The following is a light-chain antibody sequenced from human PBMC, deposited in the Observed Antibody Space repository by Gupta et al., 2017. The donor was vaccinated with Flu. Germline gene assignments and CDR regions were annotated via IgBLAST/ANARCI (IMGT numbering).Light chain of an antibody. J-gene: IGLJ1*01. CDR3: QVWDGSSDQYV. CDR1: NIRSKN. Sequence: SYVLTQPPSVSVAPGQTARITCGGNNIRSKNVHWYQHKAGQAPVLVVYDDSDRPSGIAERFSGSNSGKAATLTISRVEAGDEADYYCQVWDGSSDQYVFGTGTKVTVI. V-gene: IGLV3-21*02. CDR2: DDS.